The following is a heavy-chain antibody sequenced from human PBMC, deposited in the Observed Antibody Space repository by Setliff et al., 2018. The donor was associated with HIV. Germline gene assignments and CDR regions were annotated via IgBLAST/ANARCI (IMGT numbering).Heavy chain of an antibody. Sequence: PSETLSLTCIVSGGSIGSYYWSWIRQSPGKGLEWIGYVYYTGSTNYNPSLKSRVTIGVDTSKNQFSLKLTSVTAADAAVYYCARDIGRYYYYMDVWGKGTTVTVSS. V-gene: IGHV4-59*12. CDR1: GGSIGSYY. D-gene: IGHD1-20*01. CDR3: ARDIGRYYYYMDV. J-gene: IGHJ6*03. CDR2: VYYTGST.